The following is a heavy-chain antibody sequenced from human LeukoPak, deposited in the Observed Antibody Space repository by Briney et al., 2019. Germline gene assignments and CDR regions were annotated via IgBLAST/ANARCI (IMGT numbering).Heavy chain of an antibody. D-gene: IGHD5-18*01. CDR3: AKETTAMVTYRTGGFDY. J-gene: IGHJ4*02. CDR1: GFTFSSYG. CDR2: ISGSGGST. V-gene: IGHV3-23*01. Sequence: GGSLRLSCAASGFTFSSYGMSWVRQAPGKGLEWVSAISGSGGSTYYADSVKGRFTISRDNSKNTLYLQMNSLRAEDTAVYYCAKETTAMVTYRTGGFDYWGQGTLVTVSS.